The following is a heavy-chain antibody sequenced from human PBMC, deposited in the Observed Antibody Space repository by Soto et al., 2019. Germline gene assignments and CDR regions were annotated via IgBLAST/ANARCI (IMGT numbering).Heavy chain of an antibody. CDR2: IYYTGST. J-gene: IGHJ5*02. CDR3: ARDFGYYDSSGYYYYGNWFDP. CDR1: GGYINSGGCS. D-gene: IGHD3-22*01. Sequence: ETLSLTCTVSGGYINSGGCSWIWIRPPPGKGLEWIGYIYYTGSTYYNPSLKSRVTISVDTSKNQFSLKLSSVTAADTAVYYCARDFGYYDSSGYYYYGNWFDPWGQGTLVTVSS. V-gene: IGHV4-61*08.